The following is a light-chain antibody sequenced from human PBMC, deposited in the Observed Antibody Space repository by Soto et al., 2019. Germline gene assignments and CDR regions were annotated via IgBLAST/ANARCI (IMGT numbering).Light chain of an antibody. CDR2: DVS. CDR1: SSDVGGYNY. V-gene: IGLV2-14*01. Sequence: QPALTQPASVSGSPGQSITISCTGTSSDVGGYNYVSWYQQHPGKAPKLMIYDVSNRPSGVSNRFSGSKSGNTASLTISGLQAEDEADYYCSSYTRSSAYVFGTGTKLTVL. J-gene: IGLJ1*01. CDR3: SSYTRSSAYV.